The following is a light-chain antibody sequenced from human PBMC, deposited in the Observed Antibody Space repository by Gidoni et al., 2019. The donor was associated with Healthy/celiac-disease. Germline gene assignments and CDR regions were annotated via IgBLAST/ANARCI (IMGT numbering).Light chain of an antibody. V-gene: IGKV3-15*01. J-gene: IGKJ1*01. Sequence: EIVMKQSPATLSVSPGERATLSCRASHSVSTNLAWYQQKPGQAPRLLIYGASTGATGIPSRCSGSWSGTEFTLTISSLQSEDFAVYDCQQYNNWPLTFGQGTKVEIK. CDR3: QQYNNWPLT. CDR1: HSVSTN. CDR2: GAS.